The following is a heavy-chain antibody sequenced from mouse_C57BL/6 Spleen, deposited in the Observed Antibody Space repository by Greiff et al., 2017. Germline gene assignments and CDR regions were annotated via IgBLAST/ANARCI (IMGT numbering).Heavy chain of an antibody. D-gene: IGHD2-5*01. CDR3: ARIMAYYSNYVDYFDY. Sequence: VQLQQSDAELVKPGASVKIPCKVSGYTFTDHTIHWMKQRPEQGLEWIGYIYPRDGSTKYNEKFKGKATLTADKSSSTAYMQLNSLTSEDSAVYFCARIMAYYSNYVDYFDYWGQGTTLTVSS. V-gene: IGHV1-78*01. J-gene: IGHJ2*01. CDR1: GYTFTDHT. CDR2: IYPRDGST.